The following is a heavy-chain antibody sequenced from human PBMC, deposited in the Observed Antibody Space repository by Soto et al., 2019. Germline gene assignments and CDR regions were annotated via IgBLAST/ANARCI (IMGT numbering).Heavy chain of an antibody. Sequence: ASVKVSCKASGYTFTSYDINWVRQATGQGLEWMGWMNPNSGNTGYAQKFQGRVTMTRNTSISTAYMELSSLRSEDTAVYYCARGGPTSGSYYNFYYYYGMDVWGQGTTVTVSS. D-gene: IGHD3-10*01. J-gene: IGHJ6*02. CDR3: ARGGPTSGSYYNFYYYYGMDV. CDR1: GYTFTSYD. V-gene: IGHV1-8*01. CDR2: MNPNSGNT.